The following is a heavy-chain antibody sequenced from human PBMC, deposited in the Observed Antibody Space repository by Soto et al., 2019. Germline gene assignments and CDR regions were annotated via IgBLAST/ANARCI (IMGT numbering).Heavy chain of an antibody. V-gene: IGHV1-69*01. Sequence: QVQLVQSGAEVKKPGSSVKVSCKASGGTFSSYAISWVRQAPGQGLEWMGGIIPIFGTANYAQKFEGRVTMTADESTSTAYMELSSLRSEDTAVYYCARDSDTAMVTLDYWGQGTLVTVSS. D-gene: IGHD5-18*01. CDR2: IIPIFGTA. CDR3: ARDSDTAMVTLDY. J-gene: IGHJ4*02. CDR1: GGTFSSYA.